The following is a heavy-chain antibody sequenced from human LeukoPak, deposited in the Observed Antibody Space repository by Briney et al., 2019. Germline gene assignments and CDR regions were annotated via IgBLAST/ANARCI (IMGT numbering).Heavy chain of an antibody. D-gene: IGHD3-10*01. V-gene: IGHV3-23*01. Sequence: SGGSLRLSCTASGFTFSSYPMYWVRQAPGKGLEWVSAISGDGKSTYYAESMKGRFTLSRNNSKDTLYLQMNSLRAEDTAVYYCASSRVYGSHDYWGQGTLATVSS. CDR1: GFTFSSYP. CDR3: ASSRVYGSHDY. CDR2: ISGDGKST. J-gene: IGHJ4*02.